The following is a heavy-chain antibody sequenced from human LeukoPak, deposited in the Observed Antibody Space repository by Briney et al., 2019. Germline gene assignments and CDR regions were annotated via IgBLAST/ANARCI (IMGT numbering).Heavy chain of an antibody. Sequence: GASVKVSWKASGYTFTSYDINWVRQATGQGLEWMGGIIPIFGTANYAQKFQGRVTITADESTSTAYMELSSLRSDDTAFYYCARAPMGAAALYWGQGTLVTVSS. CDR3: ARAPMGAAALY. CDR2: IIPIFGTA. J-gene: IGHJ4*02. CDR1: GYTFTSYD. V-gene: IGHV1-69*13. D-gene: IGHD6-13*01.